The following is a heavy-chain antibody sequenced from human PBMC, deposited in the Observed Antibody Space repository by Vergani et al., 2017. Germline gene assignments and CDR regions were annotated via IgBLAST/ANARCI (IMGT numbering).Heavy chain of an antibody. J-gene: IGHJ4*02. V-gene: IGHV3-11*01. Sequence: QVQLVESGGGLVEPGGSLRLSCAVSGFTFSELYMTWIRQTPGKGLECISYTSSSGTTVNYADSVKGRFTISRDNAKNSLYLQMNSLRAEDTALYYCAKDIIRRTYYYDSSGYDYWGQGTLVTVSS. CDR3: AKDIIRRTYYYDSSGYDY. CDR1: GFTFSELY. CDR2: TSSSGTTV. D-gene: IGHD3-22*01.